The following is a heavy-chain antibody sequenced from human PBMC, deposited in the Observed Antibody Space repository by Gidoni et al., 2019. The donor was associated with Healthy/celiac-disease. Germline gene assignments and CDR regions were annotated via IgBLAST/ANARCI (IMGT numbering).Heavy chain of an antibody. CDR3: TRHDQLLYAFDI. D-gene: IGHD2-2*01. J-gene: IGHJ3*02. CDR2: IRSKDNSYAT. CDR1: GFTFSGSS. Sequence: EVQLVESGGGLVQPGGSLKRACAASGFTFSGSSMHWVRQASGKGLEWVGSIRSKDNSYATAYAASVKGRFTISRDDSKNTAYLQMNSLKTEDTAVYYCTRHDQLLYAFDIWGQGTMVTVSS. V-gene: IGHV3-73*01.